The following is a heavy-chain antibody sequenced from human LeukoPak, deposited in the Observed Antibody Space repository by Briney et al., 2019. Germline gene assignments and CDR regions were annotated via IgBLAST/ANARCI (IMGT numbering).Heavy chain of an antibody. CDR3: ARDVYDSSGSYFWYFDL. V-gene: IGHV3-9*02. J-gene: IGHJ2*01. CDR1: GFTPNNHA. D-gene: IGHD3-22*01. CDR2: VSWNSASI. Sequence: PGGSLRLSCAASGFTPNNHAMHWVRQAPGKGLEWVSSVSWNSASIGYADSVKGRFTISRDNAKNSLYLQMTGLRPEDTAFYYCARDVYDSSGSYFWYFDLWGRGTLVTVSS.